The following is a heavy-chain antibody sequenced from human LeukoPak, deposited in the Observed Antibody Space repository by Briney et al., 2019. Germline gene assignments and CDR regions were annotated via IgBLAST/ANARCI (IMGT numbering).Heavy chain of an antibody. CDR1: GGSISPYF. CDR3: ARDDYRGVTNFDP. J-gene: IGHJ5*02. Sequence: SETLSLTCTVSGGSISPYFWSWIRQPPGKGLEWIGYISYTGSTNYNPSLKSRVTISVDTSKNQFSLQLTSVTAADTAVYYCARDDYRGVTNFDPWGKGTLVTVSS. V-gene: IGHV4-59*01. D-gene: IGHD3-10*01. CDR2: ISYTGST.